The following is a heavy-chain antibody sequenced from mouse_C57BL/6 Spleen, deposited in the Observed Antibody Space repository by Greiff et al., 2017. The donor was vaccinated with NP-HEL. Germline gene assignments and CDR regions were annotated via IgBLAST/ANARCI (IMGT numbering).Heavy chain of an antibody. CDR1: GFNIKDYY. D-gene: IGHD2-5*01. J-gene: IGHJ2*01. V-gene: IGHV14-2*01. CDR3: ARGDSNRPHFDY. CDR2: IDPEDGET. Sequence: VQLKQSGAELVKPGASVKLSCTASGFNIKDYYMHWVKQRTEQGLEWIGRIDPEDGETKYAAKFQGKATITADTSSNTAYLQLSSLTSEDTAVYYCARGDSNRPHFDYWGQGTTLTVSS.